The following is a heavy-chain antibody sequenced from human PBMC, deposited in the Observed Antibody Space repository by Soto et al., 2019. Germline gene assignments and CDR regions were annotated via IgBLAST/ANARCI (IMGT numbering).Heavy chain of an antibody. CDR2: IYHSGST. Sequence: PSETLYITRAVYGESINISQCWKWVCQPPGKGLEWFGEIYHSGSTNYNPSLKSRVTISVDKSKNQFSLKLSSVTAADTSVYYCARRGYCTNGVCYYGMDVWGQGTTVT. CDR3: ARRGYCTNGVCYYGMDV. V-gene: IGHV4-4*02. J-gene: IGHJ6*02. CDR1: GESINISQC. D-gene: IGHD2-8*01.